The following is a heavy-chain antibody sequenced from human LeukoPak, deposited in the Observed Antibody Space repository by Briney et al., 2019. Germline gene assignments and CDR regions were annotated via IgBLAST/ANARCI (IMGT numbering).Heavy chain of an antibody. CDR1: GGSISSGGYY. Sequence: SETLSLTCTVSGGSISSGGYYWSWIRQHPGKGLEWIGYIYYSGSTYYNPSLKSRVTISVDTSKNQFSLKLSSVTAADTAVYYCARETYGSGSFFYLRERKFDPWGQGTLVTVSS. D-gene: IGHD3-10*01. CDR3: ARETYGSGSFFYLRERKFDP. J-gene: IGHJ5*02. V-gene: IGHV4-31*03. CDR2: IYYSGST.